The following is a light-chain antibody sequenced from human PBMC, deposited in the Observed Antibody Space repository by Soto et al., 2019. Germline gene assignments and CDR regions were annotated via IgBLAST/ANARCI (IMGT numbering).Light chain of an antibody. CDR2: LGS. CDR1: LSLLHSNGFNY. V-gene: IGKV2-28*01. Sequence: DLVMTQSPLSLPVTPGEPASISCRSTLSLLHSNGFNYLNCYLQKPGQSPQLVIYLGSNRASGVPDRFSGSGSGTDFTLKISRVEADDVGLYYCMQALQTPYTFGQGTKLEIK. J-gene: IGKJ2*01. CDR3: MQALQTPYT.